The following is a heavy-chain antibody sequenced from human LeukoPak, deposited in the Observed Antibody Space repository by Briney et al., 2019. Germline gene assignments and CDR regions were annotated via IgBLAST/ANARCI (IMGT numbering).Heavy chain of an antibody. CDR3: ARGRVLSSTWYSTYYYYFYMDV. CDR2: INHSGST. Sequence: PSETLSLTCAVYGGSFSGYYWSWIRQPPGKGLEWIGEINHSGSTNYNPSLKSRVTISVDTSKNLFSLRLRSVTAADTAVYFCARGRVLSSTWYSTYYYYFYMDVWGKGTTVTVSS. J-gene: IGHJ6*03. CDR1: GGSFSGYY. D-gene: IGHD3-16*02. V-gene: IGHV4-34*01.